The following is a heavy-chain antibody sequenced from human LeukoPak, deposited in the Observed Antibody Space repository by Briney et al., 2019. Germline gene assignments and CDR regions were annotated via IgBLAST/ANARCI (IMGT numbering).Heavy chain of an antibody. CDR1: GYSISSGYY. CDR3: ARLSYDILTGYFGPTMGYYYYMGV. J-gene: IGHJ6*03. CDR2: IYHSGST. Sequence: PSETLSLTCTVSGYSISSGYYWGWIRQPPGKGLEWIGSIYHSGSTYYNPSLKSRVTISVDTSKNQFSLKLSSVTAADTAVYYCARLSYDILTGYFGPTMGYYYYMGVWGKGTTVTISS. V-gene: IGHV4-38-2*02. D-gene: IGHD3-9*01.